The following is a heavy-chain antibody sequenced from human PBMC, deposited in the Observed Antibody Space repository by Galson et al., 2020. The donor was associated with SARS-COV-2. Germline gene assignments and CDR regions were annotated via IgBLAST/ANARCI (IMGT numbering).Heavy chain of an antibody. Sequence: SETLSLTCTVSGGSISSSSYYWGWIRQPPGKGLEWIGSIYYSGSTYYNPSLKSRVTISVDTSKNQFSLKLSSVTAADTAVYYCARGITIFGVVIKPFDYWGQGTLVTVSS. CDR2: IYYSGST. CDR3: ARGITIFGVVIKPFDY. CDR1: GGSISSSSYY. D-gene: IGHD3-3*01. J-gene: IGHJ4*02. V-gene: IGHV4-39*07.